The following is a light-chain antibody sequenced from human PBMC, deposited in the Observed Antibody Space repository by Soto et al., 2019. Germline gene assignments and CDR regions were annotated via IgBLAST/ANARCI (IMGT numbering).Light chain of an antibody. CDR1: QSVSTS. Sequence: EIVLTQSPATLSLSPGERATLPCRVSQSVSTSLAWYQQRPGQAPRLLIYDVSNRAAGVPARFSGSGSGTDFTLTISNLEPEDFAIYYCQERSNWPRLTFGGGTTVEIK. V-gene: IGKV3-11*01. CDR2: DVS. CDR3: QERSNWPRLT. J-gene: IGKJ4*01.